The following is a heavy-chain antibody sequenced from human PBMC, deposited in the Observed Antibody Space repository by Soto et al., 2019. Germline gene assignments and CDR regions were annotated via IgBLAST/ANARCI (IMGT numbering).Heavy chain of an antibody. V-gene: IGHV3-23*01. D-gene: IGHD6-6*01. J-gene: IGHJ4*02. CDR3: AKRSSSSTFDY. Sequence: EVQLLESGGGLVQPGESLRLSCAASGFTFSSYAMSWVRQAPGKGLEWVSVISGSDDSTYYADSVKGRFTNSRDNSKNILYLQMNSLRADDTAVYYCAKRSSSSTFDYWGQGTLVTVSS. CDR1: GFTFSSYA. CDR2: ISGSDDST.